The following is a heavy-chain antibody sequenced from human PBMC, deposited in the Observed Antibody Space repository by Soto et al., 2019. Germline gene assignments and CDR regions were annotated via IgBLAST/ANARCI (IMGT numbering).Heavy chain of an antibody. D-gene: IGHD1-7*01. Sequence: SETLSLTCTVSGGSISSHYWSWIRQPPGKGLEWIGYIYYSGSTNYNPSLKSRVTISVDTSKNQFSLQLTSVTPEDTAVYYCAGTTSHQWSYMDVWGKGTTVTVSS. J-gene: IGHJ6*03. CDR2: IYYSGST. V-gene: IGHV4-59*11. CDR1: GGSISSHY. CDR3: AGTTSHQWSYMDV.